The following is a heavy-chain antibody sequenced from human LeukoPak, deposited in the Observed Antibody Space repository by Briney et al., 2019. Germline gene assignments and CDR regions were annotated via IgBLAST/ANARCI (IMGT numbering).Heavy chain of an antibody. V-gene: IGHV1-69*13. J-gene: IGHJ5*02. CDR2: IIPIFGTA. CDR1: GGTFSSYA. D-gene: IGHD4-17*01. Sequence: SVKVSCKASGGTFSSYAISWVRQAPGQGLEWMGGIIPIFGTANYAQKFQGRVTITADESTSTAYMELSSLRSEDTAVYYCARVLEEDGDYLNWFDPWGQGTLVTVSS. CDR3: ARVLEEDGDYLNWFDP.